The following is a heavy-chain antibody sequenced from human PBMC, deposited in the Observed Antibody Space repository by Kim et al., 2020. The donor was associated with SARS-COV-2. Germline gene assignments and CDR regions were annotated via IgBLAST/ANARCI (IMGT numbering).Heavy chain of an antibody. CDR2: IKPDGSEQ. Sequence: GGSLRLSCAVSGFTFSKSWLSWVRQAPGKGPEWVANIKPDGSEQYYVDSVKGRFTISRDNSKNSLYLQINSLSAADTAIYYCASPRLGYWGQGTLVTVSS. V-gene: IGHV3-7*01. D-gene: IGHD3-16*01. CDR3: ASPRLGY. J-gene: IGHJ4*02. CDR1: GFTFSKSW.